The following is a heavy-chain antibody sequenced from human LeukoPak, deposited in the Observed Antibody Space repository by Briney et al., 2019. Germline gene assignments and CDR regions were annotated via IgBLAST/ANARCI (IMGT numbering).Heavy chain of an antibody. CDR3: AKGQVRGVTTLDY. Sequence: PGGSLRLSCATSGFTFSSYAMSWVRQAPGKGLEWVSAISGSGGSTYYADSVKGRFTISRDNSKNTLYLQMNSLRAEDTAVYYCAKGQVRGVTTLDYWGQGTLVTVPS. D-gene: IGHD3-10*01. CDR2: ISGSGGST. J-gene: IGHJ4*02. V-gene: IGHV3-23*01. CDR1: GFTFSSYA.